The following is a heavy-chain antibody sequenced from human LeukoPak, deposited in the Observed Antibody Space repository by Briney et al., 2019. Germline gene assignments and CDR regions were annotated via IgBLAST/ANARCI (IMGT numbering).Heavy chain of an antibody. J-gene: IGHJ6*03. D-gene: IGHD3-22*01. CDR1: GGSISSSSYY. Sequence: SETLSLTCTVSGGSISSSSYYWGWIRQPPGKGLEWIGSIYYSGSTYYNPSLKSRVTISVDTSKNQFSLKLSSVTAADTAVYYCARVYYDSSGYYFFHYYYYMDVWGKGTTVTVSS. CDR3: ARVYYDSSGYYFFHYYYYMDV. CDR2: IYYSGST. V-gene: IGHV4-39*07.